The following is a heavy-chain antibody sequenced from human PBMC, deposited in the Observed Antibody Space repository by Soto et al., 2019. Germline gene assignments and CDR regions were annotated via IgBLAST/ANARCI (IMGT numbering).Heavy chain of an antibody. Sequence: SVEVSCTASEGTLRSYAISRVGQSPGQGLEWMGGIIPIFGTANYAQKFQGRVTITADKSTSTAYMELSSLRSEDTAVYYCARDRRGSGGSFTLYYGMDGWGQGTTVTASS. V-gene: IGHV1-69*06. D-gene: IGHD2-15*01. CDR3: ARDRRGSGGSFTLYYGMDG. J-gene: IGHJ6*02. CDR2: IIPIFGTA. CDR1: EGTLRSYA.